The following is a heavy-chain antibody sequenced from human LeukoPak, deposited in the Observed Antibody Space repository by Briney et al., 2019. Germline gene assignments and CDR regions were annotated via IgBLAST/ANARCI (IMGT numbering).Heavy chain of an antibody. CDR3: AREDIVVVPAAMMAWFDP. Sequence: ASVKVSCTASEYTFTAYYMHWVRQAPGQGPEWMGWINPNSGGTNYAQKFQGRVTMTRDTSISTAYMELSRLRSDDTAVYYCAREDIVVVPAAMMAWFDPWGQGTLVTVSS. CDR2: INPNSGGT. D-gene: IGHD2-2*01. CDR1: EYTFTAYY. V-gene: IGHV1-2*02. J-gene: IGHJ5*02.